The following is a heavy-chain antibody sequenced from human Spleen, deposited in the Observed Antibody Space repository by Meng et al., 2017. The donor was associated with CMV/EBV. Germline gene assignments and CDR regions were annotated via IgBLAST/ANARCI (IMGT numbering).Heavy chain of an antibody. D-gene: IGHD3-22*01. CDR1: GYTLTELS. V-gene: IGHV1-2*02. CDR3: ARVDPEYYYDSSGLGADY. Sequence: ASVKVSCKVSGYTLTELSRHWVRQAPGKGLEWMGWINPNSGGTNYVQKFQDRVTMTRDTSISTAYMEPRSLRSDDTAVYYCARVDPEYYYDSSGLGADYWGQGTLVTVSS. J-gene: IGHJ4*02. CDR2: INPNSGGT.